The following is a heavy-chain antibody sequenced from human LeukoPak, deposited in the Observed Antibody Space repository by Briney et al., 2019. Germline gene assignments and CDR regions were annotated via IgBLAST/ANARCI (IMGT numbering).Heavy chain of an antibody. Sequence: SETLSLTCTVSGGSISSYYWSWIRQPPGKGLEWIGYIYYSGSTNYNPSLKSRVTTSVDTSKNQFSLKLSSVTAADTAVYYCARGDIVVVPAAIAYGMDVWGKGTTVTVSS. V-gene: IGHV4-59*01. D-gene: IGHD2-2*01. CDR1: GGSISSYY. CDR3: ARGDIVVVPAAIAYGMDV. CDR2: IYYSGST. J-gene: IGHJ6*04.